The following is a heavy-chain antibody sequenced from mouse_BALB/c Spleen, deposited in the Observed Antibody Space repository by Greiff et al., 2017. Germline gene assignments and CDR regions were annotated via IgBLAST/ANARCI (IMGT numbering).Heavy chain of an antibody. D-gene: IGHD1-1*01. J-gene: IGHJ3*01. CDR2: INPYNDGT. CDR3: ARLDGSSYAWFAY. CDR1: GYTFTSYV. V-gene: IGHV1-14*01. Sequence: EVQLQQSGPELVKPGASVKMSCKASGYTFTSYVMHWVKQKPGQGLEWIGYINPYNDGTKYNEKFKGKATLTSDKSSSTAYMELSSLTSEDSAVYYCARLDGSSYAWFAYWGQGTLVTVSA.